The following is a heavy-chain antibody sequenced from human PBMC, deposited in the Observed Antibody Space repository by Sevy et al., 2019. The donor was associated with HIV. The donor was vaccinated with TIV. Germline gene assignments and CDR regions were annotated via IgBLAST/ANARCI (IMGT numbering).Heavy chain of an antibody. V-gene: IGHV3-23*01. D-gene: IGHD6-6*01. CDR1: GFTFGNYA. CDR3: AKDRTYSLSSYYFDH. Sequence: GGSLRLSCAASGFTFGNYAMNWVRQAPGKGLEWVSSISGGTIDTSYADSVKGRFTISRDNSKNTLYLEMNSLRAEDTAVYYCAKDRTYSLSSYYFDHWGQGTLVTVSS. J-gene: IGHJ4*02. CDR2: ISGGTIDT.